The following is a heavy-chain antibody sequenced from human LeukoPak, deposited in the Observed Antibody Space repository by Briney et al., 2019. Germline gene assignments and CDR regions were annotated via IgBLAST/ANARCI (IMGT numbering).Heavy chain of an antibody. V-gene: IGHV3-21*01. J-gene: IGHJ4*02. Sequence: PGGSLRLSCAASGFTFSSYTMNWVRQAPGKGLEWVSSISSSSSYIYYADSVRGRFTISRNNAKNSLYLQMNSLRAEDTAVYYCARDSLTDDILTGCLDYWGQGTLVTVSS. D-gene: IGHD3-9*01. CDR1: GFTFSSYT. CDR3: ARDSLTDDILTGCLDY. CDR2: ISSSSSYI.